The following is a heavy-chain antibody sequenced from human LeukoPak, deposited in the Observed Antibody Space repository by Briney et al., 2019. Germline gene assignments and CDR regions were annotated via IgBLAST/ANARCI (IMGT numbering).Heavy chain of an antibody. CDR3: ARDLWTNGANWFDP. J-gene: IGHJ5*02. V-gene: IGHV1-2*02. CDR2: INPNSGST. D-gene: IGHD3/OR15-3a*01. Sequence: ASVNLTCKASGYSFTGYYMHWMRQPPGQGLEWMGWINPNSGSTNYAQKFQGRVTKTRDTSISTAYMELSRLRSDDTAVYYCARDLWTNGANWFDPWGQGTLVTVSS. CDR1: GYSFTGYY.